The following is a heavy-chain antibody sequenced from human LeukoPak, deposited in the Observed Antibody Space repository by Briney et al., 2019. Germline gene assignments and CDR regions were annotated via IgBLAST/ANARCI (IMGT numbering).Heavy chain of an antibody. Sequence: PWGCPRPSCAAPGFTLSSYSMNWGRQAPGKGLGWVSSISSSSSYIYYADSVKGRFTISRDNAKNSLYLQMNSLRAEDTAVYYCARGMIVPRGFDYWGQGTLVTVSS. J-gene: IGHJ4*02. D-gene: IGHD3-22*01. CDR2: ISSSSSYI. V-gene: IGHV3-21*01. CDR1: GFTLSSYS. CDR3: ARGMIVPRGFDY.